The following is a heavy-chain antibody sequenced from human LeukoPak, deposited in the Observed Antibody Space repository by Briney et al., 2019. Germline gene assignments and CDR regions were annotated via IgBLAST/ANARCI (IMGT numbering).Heavy chain of an antibody. D-gene: IGHD4-17*01. V-gene: IGHV4-39*07. CDR1: GVSVSISSSS. Sequence: PSETLSLTCIVSGVSVSISSSSWGWIRQPPGKGLEWIGNVYGRGKTYYSPSLESRITISQDTSKNQFFLNLTSVTAADTAVYYCARAGTSLRRAKTVTTPIEYFDLWGRGTLVTVSS. J-gene: IGHJ2*01. CDR3: ARAGTSLRRAKTVTTPIEYFDL. CDR2: VYGRGKT.